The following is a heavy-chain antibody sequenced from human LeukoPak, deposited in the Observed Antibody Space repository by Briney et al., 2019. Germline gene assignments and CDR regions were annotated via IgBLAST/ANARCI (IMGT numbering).Heavy chain of an antibody. CDR1: GFTFSSYG. CDR2: ISGSGGST. CDR3: AKDHRIVVLPAAAFDP. V-gene: IGHV3-23*01. J-gene: IGHJ5*02. Sequence: PTGGSLRLSCAASGFTFSSYGMHWVRQAPGKGLEWVSAISGSGGSTYYAHSVKGRFIISRDNSKNSLYLQMNSLRAEDTAVYYCAKDHRIVVLPAAAFDPWGQGTLVTVSS. D-gene: IGHD2-2*01.